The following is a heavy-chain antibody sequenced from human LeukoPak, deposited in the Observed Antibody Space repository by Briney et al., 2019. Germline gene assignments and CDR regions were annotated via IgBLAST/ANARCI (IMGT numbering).Heavy chain of an antibody. CDR3: ASYYIHTHPVSPGDE. Sequence: GASVKLSCKASGYTFTSYGISWVRQAPGQGLGWMGWISAYNGNTNYAQKLQGRVTMTTATSTSTAYMELRSIRSDDTAAYYCASYYIHTHPVSPGDEWGQGTLVTVSS. CDR1: GYTFTSYG. CDR2: ISAYNGNT. D-gene: IGHD2/OR15-2a*01. J-gene: IGHJ4*02. V-gene: IGHV1-18*01.